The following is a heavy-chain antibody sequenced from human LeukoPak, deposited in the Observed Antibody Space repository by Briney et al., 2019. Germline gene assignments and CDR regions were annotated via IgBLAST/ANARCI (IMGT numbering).Heavy chain of an antibody. Sequence: GASVKVSCKASGYTFTSYGISWVRQAPGQGLEWMGWISAYNGNTNYAQKLQGRVTMTTDTSTSTAYTELRSLRSDDTAVYYCATDHCSGGSCYPYWGQGTLVTVSS. CDR1: GYTFTSYG. CDR2: ISAYNGNT. J-gene: IGHJ4*02. CDR3: ATDHCSGGSCYPY. D-gene: IGHD2-15*01. V-gene: IGHV1-18*04.